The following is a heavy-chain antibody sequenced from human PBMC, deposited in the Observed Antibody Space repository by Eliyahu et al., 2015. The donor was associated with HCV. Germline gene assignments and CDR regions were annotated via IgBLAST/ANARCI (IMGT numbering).Heavy chain of an antibody. CDR2: IRHGGPT. Sequence: QVQLQQWGAGLLKPSETLSLTCAVHGDSLSGYYWSWIRQPPGKGLEWIGEIRHGGPTNYIAFLKSRATISLDTSKNQFSLKLTSVTAADTAVYYCARMGRDDHSNSIDYWGQGTLVTVSS. CDR1: GDSLSGYY. CDR3: ARMGRDDHSNSIDY. J-gene: IGHJ4*02. V-gene: IGHV4-34*01. D-gene: IGHD4-11*01.